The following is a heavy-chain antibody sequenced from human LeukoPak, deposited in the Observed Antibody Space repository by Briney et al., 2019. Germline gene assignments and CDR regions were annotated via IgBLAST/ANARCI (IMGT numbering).Heavy chain of an antibody. CDR2: MNPNSGNT. CDR3: ARIATPDGY. J-gene: IGHJ4*02. Sequence: ASVKVSCKASGYTFTGYYMHWVRQAPGQGLEWMGWMNPNSGNTGYAQKFQGRVTMTRNTSISTAYMELSSLRSEDTAVYYCARIATPDGYWGQGTLVTVSS. V-gene: IGHV1-8*02. CDR1: GYTFTGYY. D-gene: IGHD6-13*01.